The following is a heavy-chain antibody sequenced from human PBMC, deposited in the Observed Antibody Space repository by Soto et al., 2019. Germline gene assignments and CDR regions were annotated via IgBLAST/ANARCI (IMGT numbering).Heavy chain of an antibody. V-gene: IGHV5-51*01. D-gene: IGHD3-22*01. J-gene: IGHJ5*02. Sequence: GESLKISCRTSGYIFTSYSIAWVRQLPGKGPEWMGIIFPSDSDTRYSPSFQGQGTISADRSTSTVFLQWASLKASDTAVYFCARKDKSGYFNWFDPWGQGTLVTVS. CDR3: ARKDKSGYFNWFDP. CDR2: IFPSDSDT. CDR1: GYIFTSYS.